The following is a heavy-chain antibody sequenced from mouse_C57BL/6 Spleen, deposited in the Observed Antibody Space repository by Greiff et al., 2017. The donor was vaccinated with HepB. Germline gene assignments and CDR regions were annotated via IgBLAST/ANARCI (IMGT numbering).Heavy chain of an antibody. V-gene: IGHV1-64*01. Sequence: QVQLQQPGAELVKPGASVKLSCKASGYTFTSYWMHWVKQRPGQGLEWIGMIHPNSGSTNYNEKFKSKATLTVDKSSSTAYMQLSSLTSEDSAVYYYARTEGYYYGSRIDYWGQGTTLTVSS. CDR1: GYTFTSYW. CDR2: IHPNSGST. CDR3: ARTEGYYYGSRIDY. D-gene: IGHD1-1*01. J-gene: IGHJ2*01.